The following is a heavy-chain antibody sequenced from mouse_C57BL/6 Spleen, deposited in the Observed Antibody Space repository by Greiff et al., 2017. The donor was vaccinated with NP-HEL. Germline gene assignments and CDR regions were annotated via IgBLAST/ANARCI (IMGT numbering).Heavy chain of an antibody. V-gene: IGHV1-82*01. CDR1: GYAFSSSW. CDR3: AHSSGHDY. Sequence: QVQLQQSGPELVKPGASVKISCKASGYAFSSSWMNWVKQRPGKGLEWIGRIYPGDGDTNYNGKFKGKATLTADKSSSTAYMQLSSLTSEDSAVYFCAHSSGHDYWGQGTTLTVSS. CDR2: IYPGDGDT. D-gene: IGHD3-2*02. J-gene: IGHJ2*01.